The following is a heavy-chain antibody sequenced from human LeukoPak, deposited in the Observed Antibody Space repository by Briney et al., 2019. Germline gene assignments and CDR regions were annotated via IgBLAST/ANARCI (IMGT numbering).Heavy chain of an antibody. V-gene: IGHV3-23*01. J-gene: IGHJ4*02. CDR1: GFAFSTYA. CDR2: ISGSGGST. CDR3: AKAIVATIQAFDY. D-gene: IGHD5-12*01. Sequence: VVSLRLSCAASGFAFSTYAMTWVRQAPGKGLEWVSAISGSGGSTYYADSVKGRFTISRDNSKNTLYLQMNSLRAEDTAVYYCAKAIVATIQAFDYWGQGTLVTVSS.